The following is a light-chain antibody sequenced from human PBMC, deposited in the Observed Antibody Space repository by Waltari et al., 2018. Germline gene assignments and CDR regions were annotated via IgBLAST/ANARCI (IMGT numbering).Light chain of an antibody. CDR2: QDS. CDR3: QAWDSSTAGVV. V-gene: IGLV3-1*01. Sequence: SYELTQPPSVSVSPGQTASITCSGDKLEDKYACWYQQKPGQSPVLVIYQDSKRPSGIPERFSGSNSGNTATLTISGTQAMDEADYYCQAWDSSTAGVVFGGGTQLTVL. J-gene: IGLJ2*01. CDR1: KLEDKY.